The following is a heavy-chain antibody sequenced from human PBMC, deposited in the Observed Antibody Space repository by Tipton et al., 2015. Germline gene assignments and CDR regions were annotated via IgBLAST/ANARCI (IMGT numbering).Heavy chain of an antibody. CDR3: TRRGMGAAFDH. CDR2: LSGSGTGT. Sequence: SLRLSCSASGFTFSRYAMSWVRQAPGKGLEWVSGLSGSGTGTFYADSVKGRFTISRDNSKNTLHLQMNSLRAEDTAVYYCTRRGMGAAFDHWGQGNLVTVSS. V-gene: IGHV3-23*01. CDR1: GFTFSRYA. J-gene: IGHJ4*02. D-gene: IGHD6-13*01.